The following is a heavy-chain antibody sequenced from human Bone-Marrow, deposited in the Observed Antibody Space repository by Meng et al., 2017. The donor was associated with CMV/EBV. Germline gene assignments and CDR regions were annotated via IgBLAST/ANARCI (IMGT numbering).Heavy chain of an antibody. V-gene: IGHV3-7*01. J-gene: IGHJ4*02. Sequence: GGSLRLSCTASGFNFRGYWMSWVRQAPGKGLEWVANINQNGTQKNYVDSVKGRFTISRVSAANSLFLQMNSLQVEDTAVYYCAREPNSFDYWGRGTLVTVSS. CDR2: INQNGTQK. D-gene: IGHD1-7*01. CDR1: GFNFRGYW. CDR3: AREPNSFDY.